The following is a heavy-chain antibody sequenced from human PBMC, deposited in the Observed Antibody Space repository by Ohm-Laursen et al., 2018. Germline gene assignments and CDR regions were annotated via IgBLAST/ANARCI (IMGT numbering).Heavy chain of an antibody. Sequence: SSVKVSCKASGYTFTSYYMHWVRQAPGQGLEWMGWINPNSGGTNYAQKFQGRVTMTRDTSISTAYMELSRLRSDDTAVYYCARDDSSGYDFDYWGQGTLVTVSS. J-gene: IGHJ4*02. CDR1: GYTFTSYY. CDR2: INPNSGGT. CDR3: ARDDSSGYDFDY. V-gene: IGHV1-2*02. D-gene: IGHD3-22*01.